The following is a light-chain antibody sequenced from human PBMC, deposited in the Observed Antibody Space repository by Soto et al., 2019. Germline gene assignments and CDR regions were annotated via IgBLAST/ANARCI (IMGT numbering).Light chain of an antibody. CDR2: DAS. Sequence: AIQLTQSPSSLSASVGDRVTITCRASQGISSALAWYQQKPGKAPKLLIYDASSLESWVPSRFSGSGSGTDFTLTISSLQPEDFATYYCQQFNSYPLAFGQGTKVEIK. CDR3: QQFNSYPLA. J-gene: IGKJ1*01. CDR1: QGISSA. V-gene: IGKV1-13*02.